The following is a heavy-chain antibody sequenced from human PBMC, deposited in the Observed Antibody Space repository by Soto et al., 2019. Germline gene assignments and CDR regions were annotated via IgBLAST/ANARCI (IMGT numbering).Heavy chain of an antibody. Sequence: SGGSLRLSCAASGFTFSDHYIDWVRQAPGKGLEWVGRSRNKANSYTIEYAASVKGRFTISRDDSKNSVYLQMNSLKIEDTAVYYCVRSTTGEGCIDYSGQGVLVTVSS. V-gene: IGHV3-72*01. J-gene: IGHJ4*02. CDR1: GFTFSDHY. CDR3: VRSTTGEGCIDY. D-gene: IGHD1-1*01. CDR2: SRNKANSYTI.